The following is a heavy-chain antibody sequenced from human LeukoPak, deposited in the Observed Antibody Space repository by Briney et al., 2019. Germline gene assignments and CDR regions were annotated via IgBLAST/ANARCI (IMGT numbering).Heavy chain of an antibody. CDR1: IDSISSCY. V-gene: IGHV4-59*08. D-gene: IGHD3-10*01. Sequence: SETLSLTCTVPIDSISSCYWSGMRQPRGGGGGGVGYMYNSGSTNYNPSLKSRVTISVDTSKNQFSLKLSSVTAADTAVYYCARGTMVRGVLYDDFDICPQGTMVTVSS. CDR2: MYNSGST. CDR3: ARGTMVRGVLYDDFDI. J-gene: IGHJ3*02.